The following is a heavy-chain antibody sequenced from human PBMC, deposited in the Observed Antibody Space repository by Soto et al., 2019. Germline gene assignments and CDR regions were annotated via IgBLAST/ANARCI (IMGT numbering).Heavy chain of an antibody. Sequence: GGSLRLSCAASGFTFSSYAMSWVRQAPGKGLEWVSAIRSSSGSTYYADSVKGRFTTSRDNSRNTLYLQINSLRAEDTAGYYCATDIHAGATTAFDIWGQGTMVTVSS. CDR3: ATDIHAGATTAFDI. J-gene: IGHJ3*02. D-gene: IGHD1-26*01. CDR1: GFTFSSYA. CDR2: IRSSSGST. V-gene: IGHV3-23*01.